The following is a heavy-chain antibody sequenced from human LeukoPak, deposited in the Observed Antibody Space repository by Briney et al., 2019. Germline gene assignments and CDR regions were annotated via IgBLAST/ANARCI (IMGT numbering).Heavy chain of an antibody. J-gene: IGHJ4*02. D-gene: IGHD2-21*02. CDR1: GFTFSSYW. V-gene: IGHV3-7*01. Sequence: PGGSLRLSCAASGFTFSSYWMSWVRQAPGKGLEWVTNIKQDGSEKYYVDSVKGRFTISRDNAKNSLYLQMNSLRAEDTAVYYCARVGLGPATAIGSYYFDYWGQGTLVTVSS. CDR3: ARVGLGPATAIGSYYFDY. CDR2: IKQDGSEK.